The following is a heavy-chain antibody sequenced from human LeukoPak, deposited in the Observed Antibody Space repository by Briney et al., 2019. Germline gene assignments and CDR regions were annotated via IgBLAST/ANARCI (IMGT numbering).Heavy chain of an antibody. D-gene: IGHD6-13*01. CDR1: GGSFSGYY. J-gene: IGHJ4*02. CDR3: AREGAAAGKYYFDY. Sequence: PSETLSLTCAVYGGSFSGYYWSWIRQPPGKGLEWIGEINHSGSTNYNPSLKSRVTISVDTSKNQFSLKLSSVTAADTAMYYCAREGAAAGKYYFDYWGQGTLVTVSS. V-gene: IGHV4-34*01. CDR2: INHSGST.